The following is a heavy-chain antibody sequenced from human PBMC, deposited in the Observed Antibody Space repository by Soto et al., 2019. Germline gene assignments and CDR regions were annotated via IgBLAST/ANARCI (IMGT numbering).Heavy chain of an antibody. CDR1: GYTFTSYY. Sequence: ASVKVSRKASGYTFTSYYMHWVRQAPGQGLEWMGIINPSGGSTSYAQKFQGRVTMTRDTSTSTVYMELSSLRSEDTAVYYCARGEFFYYGSGSHRRFDYWGQGTLVTVSS. D-gene: IGHD3-10*01. CDR3: ARGEFFYYGSGSHRRFDY. V-gene: IGHV1-46*01. J-gene: IGHJ4*02. CDR2: INPSGGST.